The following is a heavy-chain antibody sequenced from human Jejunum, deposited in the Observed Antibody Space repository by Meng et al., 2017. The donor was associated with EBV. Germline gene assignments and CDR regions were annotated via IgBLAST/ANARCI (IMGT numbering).Heavy chain of an antibody. V-gene: IGHV6-1*01. CDR1: GDSNSNSGAS. CDR3: ARDYLWAFDY. CDR2: TYYRYKWGD. J-gene: IGHJ4*02. Sequence: QVQLQQSGPGLVEPSQTLSLTCAISGDSNSNSGASWNWIRQSPSRGLEWLGRTYYRYKWGDDYAESVKGRITISADTSKNHFSLQLNSVTPEDTAVYFCARDYLWAFDYWGQGTLVTVSS. D-gene: IGHD3-16*02.